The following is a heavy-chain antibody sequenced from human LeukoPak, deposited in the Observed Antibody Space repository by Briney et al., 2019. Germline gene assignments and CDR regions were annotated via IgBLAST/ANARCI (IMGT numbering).Heavy chain of an antibody. CDR1: GYTFTGYY. V-gene: IGHV1-2*02. Sequence: ASVKVSCKASGYTFTGYYMHWVRQAPGQGLEWMGWINPYSGGTNYAQKFQGRVTMTRDTSISTAYMELSRLRSDDTAVYYCARIAAAANDAFDIWGQGTMVTVSS. J-gene: IGHJ3*02. D-gene: IGHD6-13*01. CDR3: ARIAAAANDAFDI. CDR2: INPYSGGT.